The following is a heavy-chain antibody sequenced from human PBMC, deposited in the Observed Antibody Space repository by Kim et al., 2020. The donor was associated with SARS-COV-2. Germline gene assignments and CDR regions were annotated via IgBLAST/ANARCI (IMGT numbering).Heavy chain of an antibody. J-gene: IGHJ6*04. CDR2: ISYDGSIK. Sequence: GGSLRLSCAASGFTFSSYGMHWVRQAPGKGLEWVAVISYDGSIKYYADSVKGRFTISRDNSKNTLYLQMNSLRAEDTAEYYCAKYQVEQLVCCGVYYYYGMDVWGKGTTVTVSS. D-gene: IGHD6-6*01. CDR3: AKYQVEQLVCCGVYYYYGMDV. V-gene: IGHV3-30*18. CDR1: GFTFSSYG.